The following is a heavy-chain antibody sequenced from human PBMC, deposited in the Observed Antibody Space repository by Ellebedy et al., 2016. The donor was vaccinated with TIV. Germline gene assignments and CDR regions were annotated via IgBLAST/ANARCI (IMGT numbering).Heavy chain of an antibody. J-gene: IGHJ4*02. D-gene: IGHD2-15*01. CDR3: AKDRGSSHFDY. CDR1: GFTFSSYA. Sequence: GESLKISXAASGFTFSSYAMSWVRQAPGKGLEWVSAISGSGGSTYYADSVKGRFTISRDNSKNTLYLQMNSLRAEDTAVYYCAKDRGSSHFDYWGQGTLVTVPS. V-gene: IGHV3-23*01. CDR2: ISGSGGST.